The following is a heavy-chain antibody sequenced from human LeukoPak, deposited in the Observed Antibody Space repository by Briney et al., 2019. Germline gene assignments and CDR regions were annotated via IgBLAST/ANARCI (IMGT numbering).Heavy chain of an antibody. V-gene: IGHV4-4*07. Sequence: SETLSLTCTVSGGSISSYYWSWIRQPAGKGLEWIGRIYTSGSTNYNPSLKSRATMSVDTSKNQFSLKLSSVTAADTAVYYCARGNAYFDRENSYYYYYGMDVWGQGTTVTVSS. D-gene: IGHD3-9*01. CDR2: IYTSGST. CDR1: GGSISSYY. CDR3: ARGNAYFDRENSYYYYYGMDV. J-gene: IGHJ6*02.